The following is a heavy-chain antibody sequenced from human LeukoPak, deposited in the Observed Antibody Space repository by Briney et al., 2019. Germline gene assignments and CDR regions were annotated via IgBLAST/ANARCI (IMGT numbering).Heavy chain of an antibody. D-gene: IGHD3-3*01. V-gene: IGHV1-24*01. CDR2: FDPEDGET. CDR1: GYTLTELS. CDR3: ATETYYDFWSGYYLVV. Sequence: ASVKVSCKVSGYTLTELSMHWVRQAPGKGLEWRGGFDPEDGETIYAQKFQGRVTMTEDTSTDTAYMELSSLRSEDTAVYYCATETYYDFWSGYYLVVWGQGTLVTVSS. J-gene: IGHJ4*02.